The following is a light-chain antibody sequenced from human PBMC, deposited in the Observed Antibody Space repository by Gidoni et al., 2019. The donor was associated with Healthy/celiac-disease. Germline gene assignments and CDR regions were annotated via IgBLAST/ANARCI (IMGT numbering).Light chain of an antibody. V-gene: IGKV1-5*03. CDR1: QSISSW. CDR3: QQYNSYCWT. Sequence: DIQMTQSPSTLSASVGDRVTITCRASQSISSWLAWYQQKPGKAPKLLIYKASSLESGVPSRLSGSGSGTEFTLTISSLQPDDFATYYCQQYNSYCWTFGQGTKVEIK. CDR2: KAS. J-gene: IGKJ1*01.